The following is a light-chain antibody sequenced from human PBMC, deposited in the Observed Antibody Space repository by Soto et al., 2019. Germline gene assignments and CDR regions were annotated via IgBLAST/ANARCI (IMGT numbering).Light chain of an antibody. CDR3: QSYGDNNVV. CDR1: SGSIASNF. J-gene: IGLJ2*01. V-gene: IGLV6-57*01. Sequence: NFMLTQPHSMSESPGKTVTISCTRSSGSIASNFVQWFQQRPGSSPTTVIYEDDQRPSGVPDRFSGSIDSSSNSASLTISGLKTEDEADYFCQSYGDNNVVFGGGTKLTVL. CDR2: EDD.